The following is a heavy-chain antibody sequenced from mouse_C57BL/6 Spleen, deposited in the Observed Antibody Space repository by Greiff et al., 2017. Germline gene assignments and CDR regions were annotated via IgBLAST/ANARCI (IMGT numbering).Heavy chain of an antibody. D-gene: IGHD1-1*01. CDR1: GFTFSSYA. V-gene: IGHV5-4*01. Sequence: EVMLVESGGGLVKPGGSLKLSCAASGFTFSSYAMSWVRQTPEKRLEWVATISDGGSYTYYPDNVKGRFTISRDNAKNNLYLQMSNLNSEDTAIYYCAREYCDNSYSCYDYWGQGTTLTVSS. CDR2: ISDGGSYT. CDR3: AREYCDNSYSCYDY. J-gene: IGHJ2*01.